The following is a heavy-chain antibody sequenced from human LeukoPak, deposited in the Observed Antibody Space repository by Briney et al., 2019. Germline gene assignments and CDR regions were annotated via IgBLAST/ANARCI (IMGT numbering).Heavy chain of an antibody. CDR1: GFTFSNFW. CDR3: ARGKLGYSYGYYFDY. J-gene: IGHJ4*02. D-gene: IGHD5-18*01. CDR2: IDSDGSTT. V-gene: IGHV3-74*01. Sequence: GGSLRLSCAASGFTFSNFWMHWVRQAPGEGLVWVSRIDSDGSTTTYADSVKGRFTISRDNAKNTLYLQMNTLRAEDTAVYYCARGKLGYSYGYYFDYWGQGTLVTVSS.